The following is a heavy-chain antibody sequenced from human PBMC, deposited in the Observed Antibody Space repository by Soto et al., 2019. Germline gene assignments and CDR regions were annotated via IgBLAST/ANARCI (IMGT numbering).Heavy chain of an antibody. D-gene: IGHD6-19*01. J-gene: IGHJ4*02. CDR3: ARTVAVAVTNIPDYFDH. Sequence: KPSETLSLTCAVSGYSISHGYYWGWIRQPPGKGLEWIGGMHQGGFTYYNPSLKSRVTMSVATSKNQFSLDLSSVTAADTAVYYCARTVAVAVTNIPDYFDHWGQGILVTVSS. CDR1: GYSISHGYY. CDR2: MHQGGFT. V-gene: IGHV4-38-2*01.